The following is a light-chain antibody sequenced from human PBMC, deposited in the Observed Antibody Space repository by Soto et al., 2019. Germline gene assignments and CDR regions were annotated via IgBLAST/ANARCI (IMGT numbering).Light chain of an antibody. V-gene: IGKV1-5*03. CDR2: KTS. CDR3: QEYNTNSRT. Sequence: IQMTQSPSTLSASVGDTVTITCRASESIYSWLAWYKQIPGKAPQLLIYKTSTLQGGVPSRFSGSGSGAEYTLTIGSLQPDDFATYFCQEYNTNSRTFGQGTRVENK. CDR1: ESIYSW. J-gene: IGKJ1*01.